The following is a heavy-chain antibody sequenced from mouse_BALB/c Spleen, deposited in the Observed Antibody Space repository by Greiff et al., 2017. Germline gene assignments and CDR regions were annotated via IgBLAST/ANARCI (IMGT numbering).Heavy chain of an antibody. J-gene: IGHJ2*01. Sequence: DVKLVESGGGLVQPGGSLRLSCATSGFTFTDYYMSWVRQPPGKALEWLGFIRNKANGYTTEYSASVKGRFTISRDNSQSILYLQMNTLRAEDSATYYCARDSYGVFEYWGQGTPLTVS. V-gene: IGHV7-3*02. CDR1: GFTFTDYY. CDR3: ARDSYGVFEY. CDR2: IRNKANGYTT. D-gene: IGHD1-1*01.